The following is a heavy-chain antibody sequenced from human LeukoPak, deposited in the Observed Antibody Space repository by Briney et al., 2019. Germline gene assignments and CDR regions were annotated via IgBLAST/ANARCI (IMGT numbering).Heavy chain of an antibody. CDR1: GGSISSSSYY. Sequence: SETLSLTCTVSGGSISSSSYYWGWIRQPPGKGLEWIGSIYYSGSTYYNPSLKSRVTISVDTSKNQFSLKLSSVTAADTAVYYCARVGTLAAAGVWGQGTLVTVSS. V-gene: IGHV4-39*07. J-gene: IGHJ4*02. D-gene: IGHD6-13*01. CDR3: ARVGTLAAAGV. CDR2: IYYSGST.